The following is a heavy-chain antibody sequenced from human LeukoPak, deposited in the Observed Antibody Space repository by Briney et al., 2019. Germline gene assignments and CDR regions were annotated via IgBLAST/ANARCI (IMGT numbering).Heavy chain of an antibody. CDR1: GFTFSSYW. D-gene: IGHD1-26*01. J-gene: IGHJ4*02. CDR2: ITSDGSST. V-gene: IGHV3-74*01. Sequence: GGSLRLSCTASGFTFSSYWMHWVRQAPGKGLEWVSRITSDGSSTSHADSVKGRFTTSRDNAKNTLYLQMNSLRAEDTAVYYCSRGVGATDNWGQGTLVTVSS. CDR3: SRGVGATDN.